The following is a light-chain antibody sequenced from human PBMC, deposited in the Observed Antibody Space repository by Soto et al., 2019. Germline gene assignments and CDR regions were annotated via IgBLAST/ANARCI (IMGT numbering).Light chain of an antibody. CDR2: GAS. J-gene: IGKJ2*01. CDR3: QRYGSSVDT. CDR1: QNVINSY. Sequence: ETVLTQSPGTLSLSPGERATLSCRASQNVINSYLAWYQQTPAQAPRLLIYGASTRATGITDRFSGSGSGTDFTLTISRLEPEDFAVYYCQRYGSSVDTFGQGTKLEIK. V-gene: IGKV3-20*01.